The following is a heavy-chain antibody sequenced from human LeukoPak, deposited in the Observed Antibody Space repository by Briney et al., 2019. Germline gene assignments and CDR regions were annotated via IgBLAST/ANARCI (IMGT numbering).Heavy chain of an antibody. CDR2: IYYSGST. CDR3: ARLGRSSFFWREGNWFDP. D-gene: IGHD6-6*01. V-gene: IGHV4-59*08. CDR1: GGSISSYY. Sequence: PSETLSLTCTVSGGSISSYYWSWIRQPPGKGLEWIGYIYYSGSTNYNPSHKSRVTISVDTSKNQFSLKLSSVTAADTAVYYCARLGRSSFFWREGNWFDPWGQGTLVTVSS. J-gene: IGHJ5*02.